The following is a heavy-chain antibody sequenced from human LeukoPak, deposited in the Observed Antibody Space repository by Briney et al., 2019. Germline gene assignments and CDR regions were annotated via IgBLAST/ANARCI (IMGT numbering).Heavy chain of an antibody. Sequence: GGSLRLSCAASGFTFSSNYMSWVRQAPGKGLEWVSVIYSGGSTYYADSVKGRFTISRDNSKNTLYLQMNSLRAEDTAVYYCAREEAAAGYMDVWGKGTTVTISS. J-gene: IGHJ6*03. V-gene: IGHV3-53*01. CDR2: IYSGGST. CDR1: GFTFSSNY. D-gene: IGHD6-13*01. CDR3: AREEAAAGYMDV.